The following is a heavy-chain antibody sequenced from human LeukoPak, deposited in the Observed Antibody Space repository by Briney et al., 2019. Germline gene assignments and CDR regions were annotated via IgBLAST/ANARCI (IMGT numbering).Heavy chain of an antibody. D-gene: IGHD6-13*01. J-gene: IGHJ5*02. CDR3: ARGAYYSDSWYAFDP. V-gene: IGHV3-33*01. CDR2: IRYDGSQK. CDR1: GFTFSDYG. Sequence: GGSLRLSCAASGFTFSDYGMHWVRQAPGKGLEWVAAIRYDGSQKNYGDSVKGRFTVSRDNSKNKLYLQVDSLRVEDTAVYYCARGAYYSDSWYAFDPWGQGTPVTVSS.